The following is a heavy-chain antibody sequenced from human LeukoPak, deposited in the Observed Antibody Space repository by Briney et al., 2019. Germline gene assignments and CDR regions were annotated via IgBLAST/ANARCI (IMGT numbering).Heavy chain of an antibody. V-gene: IGHV1-58*02. CDR2: IVVGSGNT. CDR1: GFTFTSSA. CDR3: AAAGEAAAGTYYYYMDV. J-gene: IGHJ6*03. D-gene: IGHD6-13*01. Sequence: SVKVSCKASGFTFTSSAMQWVRQARGQRLEWIGWIVVGSGNTNYAQKFQERVTITRDMSTSTAYMELSSLRSEDTAVYYCAAAGEAAAGTYYYYMDVWGKGTTVTVSS.